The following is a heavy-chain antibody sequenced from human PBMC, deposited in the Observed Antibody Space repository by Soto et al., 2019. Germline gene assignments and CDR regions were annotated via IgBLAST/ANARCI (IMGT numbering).Heavy chain of an antibody. J-gene: IGHJ6*02. CDR3: ASRGYSYGFSLGMDV. Sequence: QVQLQESGPGLVKPSQTLSLTCTVSGGSISSGGYYWSWIRQHPGKGLEWIGYIYYSGSTYYIPSLKSRVTISVDTSKNQFSLKLSSVTAADTAVYYCASRGYSYGFSLGMDVWGQGTTVTVSS. D-gene: IGHD5-18*01. CDR2: IYYSGST. V-gene: IGHV4-31*03. CDR1: GGSISSGGYY.